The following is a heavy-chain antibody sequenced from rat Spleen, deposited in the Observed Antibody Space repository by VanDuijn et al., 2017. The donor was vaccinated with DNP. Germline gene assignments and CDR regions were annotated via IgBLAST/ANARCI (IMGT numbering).Heavy chain of an antibody. CDR1: GFTFSNYG. CDR2: ISTGGGNT. D-gene: IGHD1-12*02. V-gene: IGHV5S13*01. Sequence: EVQLVESGGGLVQPGRSLKISCAASGFTFSNYGMAWVRQAPTKGLEWVASISTGGGNTYYRDSVKGRFTVSRDNAKRTLYLKMDSLRSEDTDTYYCARHYYDGSYYFDYWGQGVMVTVSS. J-gene: IGHJ2*01. CDR3: ARHYYDGSYYFDY.